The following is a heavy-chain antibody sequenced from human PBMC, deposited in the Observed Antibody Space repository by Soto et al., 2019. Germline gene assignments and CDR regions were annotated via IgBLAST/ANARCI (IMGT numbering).Heavy chain of an antibody. V-gene: IGHV1-69*10. CDR1: GGTFSSYA. Sequence: ASVKVSCKASGGTFSSYAISWVRQAPGQGLEWMGGIIPIFGIANYAQKFQGRVTITADKSTSTAYMELSSLRSEDTAVYYCARDLGIAAAGTAYAFDIWGQGTMVTVSS. CDR3: ARDLGIAAAGTAYAFDI. D-gene: IGHD6-13*01. J-gene: IGHJ3*02. CDR2: IIPIFGIA.